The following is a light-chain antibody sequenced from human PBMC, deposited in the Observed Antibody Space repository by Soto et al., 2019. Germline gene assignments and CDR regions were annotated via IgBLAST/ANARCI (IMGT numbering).Light chain of an antibody. CDR2: SST. CDR1: QTINNN. V-gene: IGKV1-39*01. J-gene: IGKJ5*01. Sequence: DIEMTQSPASLSASVGDRVTISCRTSQTINNNLNWYQQRPGKAPKLLIYSSTSLMSGGTPRYSGSGSGTDITLTISRLQPEDFATYCCQQTYITPITFGKGTRLDIK. CDR3: QQTYITPIT.